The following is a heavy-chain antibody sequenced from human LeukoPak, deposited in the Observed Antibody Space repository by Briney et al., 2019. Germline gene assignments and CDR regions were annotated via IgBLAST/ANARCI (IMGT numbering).Heavy chain of an antibody. V-gene: IGHV4-4*07. CDR2: IYISGST. Sequence: PSGTLSLTCTVSGGSISNYYWSWIRQPAGKGLEWLGRIYISGSTNYNPSLKSRVTISVDKSKNQFSLKLNSVTAADTAVYYCASGLRTGDWFDPWGQGTLVTVSS. CDR3: ASGLRTGDWFDP. CDR1: GGSISNYY. J-gene: IGHJ5*02. D-gene: IGHD1-1*01.